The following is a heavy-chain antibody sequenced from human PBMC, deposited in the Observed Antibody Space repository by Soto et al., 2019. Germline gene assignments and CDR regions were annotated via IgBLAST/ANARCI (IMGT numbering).Heavy chain of an antibody. V-gene: IGHV4-4*02. Sequence: PSEPLSLTCAVSGGSISSSNWWSWVRQPPGKGLEWIGEIHHTGSTNYNPSLKSRVTISVDKSKNQFSLRLRSVTAADTAVYYCARGLGTRGIDIWGQGTMVTVSS. CDR2: IHHTGST. CDR3: ARGLGTRGIDI. CDR1: GGSISSSNW. D-gene: IGHD7-27*01. J-gene: IGHJ3*02.